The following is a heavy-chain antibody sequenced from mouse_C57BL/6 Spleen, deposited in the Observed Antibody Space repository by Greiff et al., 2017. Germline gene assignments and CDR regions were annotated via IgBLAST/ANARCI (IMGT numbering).Heavy chain of an antibody. CDR1: GFTFSSYA. D-gene: IGHD2-5*01. V-gene: IGHV5-9-1*02. CDR2: ISSGGDYI. J-gene: IGHJ4*01. Sequence: EVKLVESGEGLVKPGGSLKLSCAASGFTFSSYAMSWVRQTPEKRLEWVAYISSGGDYIYYADTVKGRFTISRDNARNTLYLQMSSLKSEDTAMYYCTREVYSNYAMDYWGQGTSVTVSS. CDR3: TREVYSNYAMDY.